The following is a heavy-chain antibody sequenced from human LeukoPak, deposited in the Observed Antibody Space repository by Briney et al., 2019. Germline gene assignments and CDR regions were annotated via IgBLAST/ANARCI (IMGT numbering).Heavy chain of an antibody. D-gene: IGHD4-17*01. V-gene: IGHV3-30*04. CDR2: ISYDGSNK. Sequence: GGSLRLSCAASGFTFSSYAMHWVRQAPGKGLEWVAVISYDGSNKYYADSVKGRFTISRDNSKNTLYLQMNSLRAEDTAVYYCARVKTYGDYAVYYYYMDVWGKGTTVTVSS. J-gene: IGHJ6*03. CDR3: ARVKTYGDYAVYYYYMDV. CDR1: GFTFSSYA.